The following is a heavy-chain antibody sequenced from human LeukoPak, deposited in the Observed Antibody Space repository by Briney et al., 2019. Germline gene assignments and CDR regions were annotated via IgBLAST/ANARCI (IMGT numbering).Heavy chain of an antibody. V-gene: IGHV4-59*04. CDR1: GGSISSYY. J-gene: IGHJ4*02. Sequence: SETLSLTCTVSGGSISSYYWSWIRQPPGKGLEWIGYIYYSGSTYYNPSLKSRVTISVDTSKNQFSLKLSSVTAADTAVYYCARHWRHVGPYTPADSYGFIDYWGQGTLVTVSS. CDR2: IYYSGST. CDR3: ARHWRHVGPYTPADSYGFIDY. D-gene: IGHD5-18*01.